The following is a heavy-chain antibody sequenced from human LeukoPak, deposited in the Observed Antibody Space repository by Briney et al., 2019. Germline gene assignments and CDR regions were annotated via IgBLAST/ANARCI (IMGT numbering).Heavy chain of an antibody. D-gene: IGHD6-6*01. CDR1: GFTFSNYA. J-gene: IGHJ6*03. CDR3: ARDRISVAGNPNYYYYYIDV. Sequence: GGSLRLSCAASGFTFSNYAMSWVRQAPGKGLEWVSAISGSGGSTYYADSVKGRFTISRDNSKNTLYLQMNSLRAEDTAVYYCARDRISVAGNPNYYYYYIDVWGEGTTVTVSS. CDR2: ISGSGGST. V-gene: IGHV3-23*01.